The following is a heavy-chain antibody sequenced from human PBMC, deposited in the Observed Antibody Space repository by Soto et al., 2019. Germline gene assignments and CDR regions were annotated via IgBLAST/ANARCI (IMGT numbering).Heavy chain of an antibody. J-gene: IGHJ6*03. CDR2: ISGGGSNT. CDR3: AKVPRSYHWYYMDV. D-gene: IGHD2-2*01. Sequence: EVQLLESGGGLVQPGGSLRLSCAASGFTFYSYAMSWVRQAPGKGLEWVSGISGGGSNTYYAGPVKGRFTISRDNSKNTLYLQMNSLSADDTAVYYCAKVPRSYHWYYMDVWGKGTTVTVSS. V-gene: IGHV3-23*01. CDR1: GFTFYSYA.